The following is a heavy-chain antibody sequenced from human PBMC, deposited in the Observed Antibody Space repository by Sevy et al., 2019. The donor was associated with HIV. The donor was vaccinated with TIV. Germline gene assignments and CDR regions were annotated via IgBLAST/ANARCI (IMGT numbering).Heavy chain of an antibody. CDR3: AKDAYCGGDCYSYFDY. J-gene: IGHJ4*02. CDR1: GFTFSNYW. V-gene: IGHV3-23*01. CDR2: ISGSGGST. Sequence: GESLKISCAASGFTFSNYWMSWVRQAPGKGLEWVSAISGSGGSTYYADSVKGRFTISRDNSKNTLYLQMNSLRAEDTAVYYCAKDAYCGGDCYSYFDYWGQGTLVTVSS. D-gene: IGHD2-21*02.